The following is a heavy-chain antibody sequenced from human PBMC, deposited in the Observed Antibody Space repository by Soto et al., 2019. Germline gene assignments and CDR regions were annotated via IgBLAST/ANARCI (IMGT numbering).Heavy chain of an antibody. CDR2: IIPIFGTA. V-gene: IGHV1-69*13. CDR3: ARAIAAGYYGMDV. Sequence: ASVKVSCKASGGTFSSYAISWLRQAPGQGLEWMGGIIPIFGTANYAQKFQGRVTITADESTSTAYMELSSLRSEDTAVYYCARAIAAGYYGMDVWGQGTTVTVSS. J-gene: IGHJ6*02. CDR1: GGTFSSYA. D-gene: IGHD6-13*01.